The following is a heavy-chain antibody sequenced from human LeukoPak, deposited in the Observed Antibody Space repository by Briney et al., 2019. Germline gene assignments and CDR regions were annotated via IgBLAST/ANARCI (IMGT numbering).Heavy chain of an antibody. D-gene: IGHD4-17*01. CDR2: INHSGST. CDR1: GGSFSGYY. J-gene: IGHJ6*03. Sequence: SETLSLTCAVYGGSFSGYYWSWIRQPPGKGLEWIGEINHSGSTNYNPSLKSRVTISVDTSKNQFSLKLSSVTAADTAVYYCARFYGDYPYSLYYMDVWGKGTTVTVSS. V-gene: IGHV4-34*01. CDR3: ARFYGDYPYSLYYMDV.